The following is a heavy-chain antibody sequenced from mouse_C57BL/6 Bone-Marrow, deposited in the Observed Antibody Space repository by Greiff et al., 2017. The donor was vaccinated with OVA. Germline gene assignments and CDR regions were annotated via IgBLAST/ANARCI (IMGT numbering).Heavy chain of an antibody. CDR1: GYTFTSYW. CDR2: IYPGSGRT. V-gene: IGHV1-55*01. CDR3: ARAGITTVEGDFAMDY. J-gene: IGHJ4*01. Sequence: VQLQQPGAELVKPGASVKMSCKASGYTFTSYWITWVKQRPGQGLEWIGDIYPGSGRTNYNEKFKSKATLNVDTSSSTAYMQLSSLTSEDSAVYYCARAGITTVEGDFAMDYRGQGTSVTVSS. D-gene: IGHD1-1*01.